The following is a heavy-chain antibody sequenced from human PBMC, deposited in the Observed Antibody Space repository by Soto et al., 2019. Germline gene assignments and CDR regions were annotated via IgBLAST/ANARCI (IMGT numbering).Heavy chain of an antibody. J-gene: IGHJ6*02. CDR3: ARDQSFDRTYYYGIDV. Sequence: GVPVKASSEASRVGFTCNAMRSVRQDPGQGPEWMGWISPYNGNTYYAEKVQGRVTITTDTSTSTVYMELRSLTSDDTAVYYCARDQSFDRTYYYGIDVWGQGTTVTVSS. V-gene: IGHV1-18*01. CDR1: RVGFTCNA. D-gene: IGHD3-16*01. CDR2: ISPYNGNT.